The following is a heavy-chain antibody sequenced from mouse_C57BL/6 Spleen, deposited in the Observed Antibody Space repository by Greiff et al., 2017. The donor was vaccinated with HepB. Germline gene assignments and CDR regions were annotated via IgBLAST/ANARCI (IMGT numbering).Heavy chain of an antibody. V-gene: IGHV2-2*01. CDR1: GFSLTSYG. Sequence: QVQLQQSGPGLVQPSQILSITCTVSGFSLTSYGVHWVRQSPEKGLEWLGVIWSGGSTDYNAAFISRLSISKDNSKSQVFFKMNSLQADDTAIYYCARKGITTVDYAMDYWGQGTSVTVSS. J-gene: IGHJ4*01. CDR3: ARKGITTVDYAMDY. D-gene: IGHD1-1*01. CDR2: IWSGGST.